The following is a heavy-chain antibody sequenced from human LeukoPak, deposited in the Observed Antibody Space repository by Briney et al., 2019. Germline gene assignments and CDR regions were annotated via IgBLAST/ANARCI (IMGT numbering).Heavy chain of an antibody. Sequence: ASVKVSCKASGYTFTSYAMHWVRQAPGQRLEWMGWINAGNGNTKYSQKFQGRVTITRDTSASTAYMELSSLRSEDTAVYYCARCAVDCGSTSCYRYYYYYGMDVWGQGTTVTVSS. CDR2: INAGNGNT. CDR1: GYTFTSYA. CDR3: ARCAVDCGSTSCYRYYYYYGMDV. V-gene: IGHV1-3*01. D-gene: IGHD2-2*01. J-gene: IGHJ6*02.